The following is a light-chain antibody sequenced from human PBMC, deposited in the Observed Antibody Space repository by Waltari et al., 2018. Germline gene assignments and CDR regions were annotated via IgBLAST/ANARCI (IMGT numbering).Light chain of an antibody. CDR1: QSVLYSSNNKNY. CDR3: QQYYGIPG. Sequence: DIVMTQSPDSLTVSLGERATINCKSSQSVLYSSNNKNYLAWFQQKPGQPPKLLIYWASTRESGVPDRFGGSGSETDFTLTISSLQAEDVAVYYCQQYYGIPGFGQGTKVEIK. V-gene: IGKV4-1*01. CDR2: WAS. J-gene: IGKJ1*01.